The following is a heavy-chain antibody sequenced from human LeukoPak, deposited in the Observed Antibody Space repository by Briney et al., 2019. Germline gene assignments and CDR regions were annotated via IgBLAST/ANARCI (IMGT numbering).Heavy chain of an antibody. CDR3: ARQSKGKQLVLDY. Sequence: SETPSLTCTVSGGSISSSSYYWGWIRQPPGKWLEWIGSIYYSGSTYYNPSLKSRVTISVDTSKNQFSLKLSSVTAADTAVYYCARQSKGKQLVLDYWGQGTLVTVSS. J-gene: IGHJ4*02. D-gene: IGHD6-13*01. V-gene: IGHV4-39*01. CDR2: IYYSGST. CDR1: GGSISSSSYY.